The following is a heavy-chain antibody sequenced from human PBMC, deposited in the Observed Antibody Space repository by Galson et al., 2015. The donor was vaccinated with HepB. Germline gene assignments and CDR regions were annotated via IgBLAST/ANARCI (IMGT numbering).Heavy chain of an antibody. D-gene: IGHD6-13*01. J-gene: IGHJ6*02. CDR1: GSTFTGYY. CDR3: ARSPGGAAAGSSKYGMDV. CDR2: INPNSGGT. V-gene: IGHV1-2*04. Sequence: SVKVSCKASGSTFTGYYMHWVRQAPGQGLEWMGWINPNSGGTNYAQKFQGWVTMTRDTSISTAYMELSRLRSDDTAVYYCARSPGGAAAGSSKYGMDVWGQGTTVTVSS.